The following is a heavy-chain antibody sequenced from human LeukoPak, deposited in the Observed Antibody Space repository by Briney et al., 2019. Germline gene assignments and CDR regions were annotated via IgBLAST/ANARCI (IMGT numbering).Heavy chain of an antibody. CDR1: GGSISSSSYY. CDR3: ARDLGEGGAVVVIPPPEYFQH. D-gene: IGHD3-22*01. CDR2: IYHSGST. V-gene: IGHV4-39*07. J-gene: IGHJ1*01. Sequence: PSETLSLTCTVSGGSISSSSYYWGWIRQPPGKGLEWIGSIYHSGSTYYNPSLKSRVTISVDTSKNQFSLKLSSVTAADTAVYYCARDLGEGGAVVVIPPPEYFQHWGQGTLVTVSS.